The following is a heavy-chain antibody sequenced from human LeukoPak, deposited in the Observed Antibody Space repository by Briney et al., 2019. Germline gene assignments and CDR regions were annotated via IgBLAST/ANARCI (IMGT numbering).Heavy chain of an antibody. D-gene: IGHD3-10*01. CDR1: GYTFTGYY. CDR2: INPNSGGT. J-gene: IGHJ3*02. Sequence: ASVKVSCKASGYTFTGYYMHWVRQAPGQRLEWLGWINPNSGGTNCAQKFQGRVTMTRDTSISTAYLELSSLRSEDTAVYYCARSLHYYGSGSYVDAFDIWGQGTMVTVSS. CDR3: ARSLHYYGSGSYVDAFDI. V-gene: IGHV1-2*02.